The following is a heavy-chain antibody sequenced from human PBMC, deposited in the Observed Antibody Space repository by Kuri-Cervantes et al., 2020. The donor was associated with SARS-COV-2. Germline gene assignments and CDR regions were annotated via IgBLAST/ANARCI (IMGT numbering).Heavy chain of an antibody. V-gene: IGHV4-34*01. D-gene: IGHD4-23*01. J-gene: IGHJ6*04. CDR3: ARPGGFLDV. CDR2: INHSGST. Sequence: ESLKISYAVYGGSFSGYYWSWIRQPPGKGLEWIGEINHSGSTNYNPSLKSRVTISVDTPKNQFSLKLSSVTAADTAVYYCARPGGFLDVWGKGTTVTVSS. CDR1: GGSFSGYY.